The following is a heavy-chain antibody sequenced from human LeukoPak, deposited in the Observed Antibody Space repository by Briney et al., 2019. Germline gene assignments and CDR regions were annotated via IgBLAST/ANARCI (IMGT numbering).Heavy chain of an antibody. Sequence: GGSLRLSCAASGFTCSSYGMHLVRQAPGKGLEWVAVIWYDGSDKYYSDSVQGRFTISRDNSKNTLYLQMNSVRAEDTAVYYCARDTLGGNYASVDYWGQGTLVTVSS. CDR1: GFTCSSYG. V-gene: IGHV3-33*01. CDR2: IWYDGSDK. CDR3: ARDTLGGNYASVDY. D-gene: IGHD1-26*01. J-gene: IGHJ4*02.